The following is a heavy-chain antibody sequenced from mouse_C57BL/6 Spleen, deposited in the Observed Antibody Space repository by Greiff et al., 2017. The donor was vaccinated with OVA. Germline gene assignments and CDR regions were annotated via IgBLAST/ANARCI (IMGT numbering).Heavy chain of an antibody. D-gene: IGHD1-1*01. CDR2: ISDGGSYT. V-gene: IGHV5-4*01. CDR3: ARDQDYYYGSSYVYFDV. J-gene: IGHJ1*03. Sequence: EVHLVESGGGLVKPGGSLKLSCAASGFTFSSYAMSWVRQTPEKRLEWVATISDGGSYTYYPDNVKGRFTISRDNAKNNLYLQMSHLKSEDTAMYYCARDQDYYYGSSYVYFDVWGTGTTVTVSS. CDR1: GFTFSSYA.